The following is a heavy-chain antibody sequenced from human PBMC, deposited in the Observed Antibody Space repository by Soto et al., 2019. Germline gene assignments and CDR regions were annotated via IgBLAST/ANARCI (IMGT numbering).Heavy chain of an antibody. CDR1: GASFSGYY. CDR2: IHHSGST. CDR3: ARGHSTSGYDS. D-gene: IGHD6-6*01. J-gene: IGHJ4*02. Sequence: ETLSLTCSVYGASFSGYYWSWIRQSPGKGLEWIGEIHHSGSTHYNPSLKSRLTFSIDESQSQFYMMLTSVTAADTALYFCARGHSTSGYDSWGQGSLVNVSS. V-gene: IGHV4-34*01.